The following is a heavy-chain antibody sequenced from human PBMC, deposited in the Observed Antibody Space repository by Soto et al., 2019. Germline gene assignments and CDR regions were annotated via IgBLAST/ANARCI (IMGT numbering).Heavy chain of an antibody. D-gene: IGHD3-9*01. CDR1: GYTFTSYG. CDR3: ARYYDVLTTYYPLDS. Sequence: QVQLVQSGGEVKKPGASVKVSCKTSGYTFTSYGVIWVRQAPGQGLEWMGWIRGYDGDTKYAQKLQGRVTMTTDTPTTTAYMELRSLRSDDTAMYYFARYYDVLTTYYPLDSWGQGTLVTVSS. CDR2: IRGYDGDT. J-gene: IGHJ4*02. V-gene: IGHV1-18*01.